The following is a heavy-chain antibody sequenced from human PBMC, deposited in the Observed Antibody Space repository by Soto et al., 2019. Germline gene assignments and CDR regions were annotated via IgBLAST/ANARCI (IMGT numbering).Heavy chain of an antibody. J-gene: IGHJ4*02. D-gene: IGHD3-10*01. CDR1: GFTFSSYG. CDR2: IWYDGSNK. CDR3: ARDTSADGFGELGY. Sequence: GGSLRLSCAASGFTFSSYGMHWVRQAPGKGLEWVAVIWYDGSNKYYADSVKGRFTISRDNSKNTLYLQMNSLRAEDTAVYYCARDTSADGFGELGYWGQGTLVTVSS. V-gene: IGHV3-33*01.